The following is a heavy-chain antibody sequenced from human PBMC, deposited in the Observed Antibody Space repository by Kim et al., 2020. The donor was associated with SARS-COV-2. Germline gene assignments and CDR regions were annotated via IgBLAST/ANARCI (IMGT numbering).Heavy chain of an antibody. J-gene: IGHJ6*02. Sequence: GGSLRLSCAGSGFTFSSYTIHWVRQAPGKGLEWVAVVSYDGSNQYYADSVKGRFTISRDNSKNTVYLQMNSLRVEDTAVYYCARSPGCSGSICYGMDVWGQGSTVTVSS. CDR2: VSYDGSNQ. V-gene: IGHV3-30-3*01. D-gene: IGHD2-15*01. CDR1: GFTFSSYT. CDR3: ARSPGCSGSICYGMDV.